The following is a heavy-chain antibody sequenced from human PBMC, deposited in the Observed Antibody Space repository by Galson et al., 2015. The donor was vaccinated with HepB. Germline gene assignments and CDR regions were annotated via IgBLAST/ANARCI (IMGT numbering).Heavy chain of an antibody. CDR2: ISSSSSTI. V-gene: IGHV3-48*01. Sequence: SLRLSCAASGFTFSSYSMNWVRQAPGKGLEWVSYISSSSSTIYYAGSVKGRFTISRDNAKNSLYLQMNSLRAEDTAVYYCARGSRCSSTSCYPAYYYYYMDVWGKGTTVTVSS. J-gene: IGHJ6*03. CDR1: GFTFSSYS. CDR3: ARGSRCSSTSCYPAYYYYYMDV. D-gene: IGHD2-2*01.